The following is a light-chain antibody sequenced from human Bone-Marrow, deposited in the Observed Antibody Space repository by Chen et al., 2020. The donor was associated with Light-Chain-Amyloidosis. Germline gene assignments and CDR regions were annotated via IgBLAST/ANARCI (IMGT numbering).Light chain of an antibody. J-gene: IGLJ3*02. CDR2: SNN. Sequence: QSVLTQPPSASGTPGQRVTISCSGSSSNIGSNTVNWYQQLPGTAPTLLIYSNNQRPSGVPDRFSGSKSGTSAALAISGLQSEDEADYYCAAWDDSLNALVFGGGTKLTVL. CDR3: AAWDDSLNALV. CDR1: SSNIGSNT. V-gene: IGLV1-44*01.